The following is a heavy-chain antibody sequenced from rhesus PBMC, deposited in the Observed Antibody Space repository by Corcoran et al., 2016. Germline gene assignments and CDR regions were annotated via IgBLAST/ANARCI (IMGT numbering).Heavy chain of an antibody. D-gene: IGHD3-16*01. V-gene: IGHV4-173*01. Sequence: QLQLQESGPGLVKPSETLSLTCAVSGGSISSNYWSWIRQPPGKGLEWIVRISGSGGSTDYNPSLKSRGTSSTDTSKNQFSLKLSSVTAADAAVYYCAREPGIYSGSYSDFDYWGQGVLVTVSS. CDR1: GGSISSNY. J-gene: IGHJ4*01. CDR2: ISGSGGST. CDR3: AREPGIYSGSYSDFDY.